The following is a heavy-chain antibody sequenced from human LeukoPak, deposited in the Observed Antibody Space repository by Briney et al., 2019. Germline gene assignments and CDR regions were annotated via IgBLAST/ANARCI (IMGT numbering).Heavy chain of an antibody. CDR1: GGSIINYY. CDR3: ARGIRYGNDF. V-gene: IGHV4-59*01. Sequence: SETLSLTCNVSGGSIINYYGTWVRQPPGKGLEWIGYIYDYGTTNYNPSLKSRVTISVDTSKNQFSLSLTSVTAADTAVYYCARGIRYGNDFWGQGTLVTVSS. J-gene: IGHJ4*02. D-gene: IGHD6-13*01. CDR2: IYDYGTT.